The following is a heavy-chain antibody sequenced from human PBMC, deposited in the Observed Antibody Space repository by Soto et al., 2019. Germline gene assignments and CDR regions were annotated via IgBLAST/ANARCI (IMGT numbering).Heavy chain of an antibody. D-gene: IGHD1-1*01. CDR1: GFTFSSHS. Sequence: QVQLMESGGGVVQPGWSLRLSFVTSGFTFSSHSMHWFRRAPGKGLEWVAVTSANDGTKFYTDSVKGRFTVSRDNSKNTLYLQMNSLRVEDTAVYYCAREVVTTEWYFDNWGQGILVIVSS. J-gene: IGHJ4*02. CDR3: AREVVTTEWYFDN. CDR2: TSANDGTK. V-gene: IGHV3-30-3*01.